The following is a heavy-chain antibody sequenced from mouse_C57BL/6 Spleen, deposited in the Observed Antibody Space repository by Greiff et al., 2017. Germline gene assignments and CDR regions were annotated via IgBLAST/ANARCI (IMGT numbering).Heavy chain of an antibody. CDR2: IWTGGGT. J-gene: IGHJ4*01. V-gene: IGHV2-9-1*01. CDR1: GFSLTSYA. Sequence: VMLVESGPGLVAPSQSLSITCTVSGFSLTSYAISWVRQPPGKGLEWLGVIWTGGGTNYNSALKSRLSISKDNSKSQVFLKMNSLKTDDKARYDCARIFHYYGSSYDAMDDWGQGTSVTVSS. CDR3: ARIFHYYGSSYDAMDD. D-gene: IGHD1-1*01.